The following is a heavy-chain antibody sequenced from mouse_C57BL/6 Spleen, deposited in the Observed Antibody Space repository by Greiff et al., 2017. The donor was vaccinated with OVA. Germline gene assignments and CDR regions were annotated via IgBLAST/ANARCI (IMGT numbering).Heavy chain of an antibody. CDR1: GYAFTNYL. D-gene: IGHD2-4*01. J-gene: IGHJ2*01. CDR2: INPGSGGT. V-gene: IGHV1-54*01. Sequence: QVQLQQSGAELVRPGTSVKVSCKASGYAFTNYLIEWVKQRPGQGLEWIGVINPGSGGTNYNEKFKGKGTLTADKSSSTAYMQLSSLTSEDSAVYFCARESDYDGGDYWGQGTTLTVSS. CDR3: ARESDYDGGDY.